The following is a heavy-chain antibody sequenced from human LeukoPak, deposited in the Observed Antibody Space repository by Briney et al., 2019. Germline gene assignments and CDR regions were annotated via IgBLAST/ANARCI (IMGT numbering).Heavy chain of an antibody. J-gene: IGHJ4*02. CDR2: ISGSGGST. V-gene: IGHV3-23*01. CDR3: AKDHRFGEFFDY. D-gene: IGHD3-10*01. Sequence: PGGSLRLSRAASGFTFSSYAMSWVRQAPGKGLEWVSAISGSGGSTYYADSVKGRLTISRDNSKNTLYLQMNSLRAEDTAVYYCAKDHRFGEFFDYWGQGTLVTVSS. CDR1: GFTFSSYA.